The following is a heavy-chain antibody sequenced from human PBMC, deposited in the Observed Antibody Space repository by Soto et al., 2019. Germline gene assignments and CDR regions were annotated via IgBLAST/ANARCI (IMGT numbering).Heavy chain of an antibody. CDR2: IDPSDSYT. V-gene: IGHV5-10-1*01. CDR1: GDSFTGYW. D-gene: IGHD1-1*01. J-gene: IGHJ6*01. Sequence: AESLSTSCQVSGDSFTGYWIIWVRQMPGKGLEWMGRIDPSDSYTKYSPSFQGHVTISADKSISNAYLQWSSLKASDTAMYYCASNKNWNYYYGMAVWGQGTTVTVSS. CDR3: ASNKNWNYYYGMAV.